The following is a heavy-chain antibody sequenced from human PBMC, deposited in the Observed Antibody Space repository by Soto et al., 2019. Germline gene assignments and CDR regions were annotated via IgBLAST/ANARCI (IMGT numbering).Heavy chain of an antibody. CDR2: IYHSGST. CDR1: GGSISSGGYS. V-gene: IGHV4-30-2*01. D-gene: IGHD3-10*01. J-gene: IGHJ4*02. CDR3: ARENRGSGSYSTFDY. Sequence: SETLSLTCAVSGGSISSGGYSWSWIRQQPGKGLEWIGYIYHSGSTYYNPSLKSRVTISVDRSKNQFSLKLSSVTAADTALYYCARENRGSGSYSTFDYWGQGTLVTVSS.